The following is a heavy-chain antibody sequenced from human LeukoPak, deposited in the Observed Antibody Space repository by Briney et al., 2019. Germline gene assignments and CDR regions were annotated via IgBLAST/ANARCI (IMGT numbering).Heavy chain of an antibody. CDR1: GFTFSSYG. V-gene: IGHV3-33*01. CDR3: ARDYGGSYYVDY. D-gene: IGHD1-26*01. CDR2: IWYDGSNK. J-gene: IGHJ4*02. Sequence: GRSLRLSCSASGFTFSSYGMHWVRQAPGKGLEWVALIWYDGSNKYYADSVKGRFTISRDNSKNTLYLQMNSLRAEDTAVYYCARDYGGSYYVDYWGQGTLVTVSS.